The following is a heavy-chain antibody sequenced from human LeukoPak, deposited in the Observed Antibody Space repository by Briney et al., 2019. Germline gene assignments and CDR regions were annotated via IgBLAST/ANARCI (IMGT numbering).Heavy chain of an antibody. CDR3: ANRGYCSGGRCYWFCQL. J-gene: IGHJ1*01. CDR1: GFTFSDYA. CDR2: ISGSGNNT. Sequence: GGSLRLSCAASGFTFSDYAMSWVRQAPGKGLEWVSIISGSGNNTYYADSVRGRFTISRDDSKNTLYLQMNTLRAEDTAVYYCANRGYCSGGRCYWFCQLWGQGTLVTVSS. V-gene: IGHV3-23*01. D-gene: IGHD2-15*01.